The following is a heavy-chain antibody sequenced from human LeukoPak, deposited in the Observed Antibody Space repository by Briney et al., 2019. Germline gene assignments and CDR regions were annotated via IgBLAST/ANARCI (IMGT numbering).Heavy chain of an antibody. J-gene: IGHJ4*02. CDR3: AKTTERRPALSSGWLFFDY. CDR2: ISGSGGST. Sequence: GGSLRLSCAASGFTFSSYAMSWVRQAPGKGLEWVSAISGSGGSTYYADSVKGRFTISRDNSKNTLYLQMNSLRAEDTAVHYCAKTTERRPALSSGWLFFDYWGQGTLVTVSS. D-gene: IGHD6-19*01. CDR1: GFTFSSYA. V-gene: IGHV3-23*01.